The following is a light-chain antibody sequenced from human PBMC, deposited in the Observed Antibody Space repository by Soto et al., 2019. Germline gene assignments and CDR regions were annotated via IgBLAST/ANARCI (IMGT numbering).Light chain of an antibody. V-gene: IGKV3-11*01. J-gene: IGKJ1*01. Sequence: EIVLTQSPATLSLSPGERATLSCRASHSVGINLAWYQQKPGQSPRLLIYDVSNRATGIPARFSGSGAGTDFTLTITSLEPEDFAAYYRHQRGGWPATFGQGTRVEIK. CDR1: HSVGIN. CDR3: HQRGGWPAT. CDR2: DVS.